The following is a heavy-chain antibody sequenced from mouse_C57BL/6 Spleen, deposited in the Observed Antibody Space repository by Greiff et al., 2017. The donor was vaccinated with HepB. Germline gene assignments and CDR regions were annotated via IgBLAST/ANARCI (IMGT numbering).Heavy chain of an antibody. CDR3: ARTVVATGWDYFDY. CDR1: GYSFTDYN. J-gene: IGHJ2*01. CDR2: INPNYGTT. D-gene: IGHD1-1*01. V-gene: IGHV1-39*01. Sequence: EVKLMESGPELVKPGASVKISCKASGYSFTDYNMNWVKQSNGKSLEWIGVINPNYGTTSYNQKFKGKATLTVDQSSSTAYMQLNSLTSEDSAVYYCARTVVATGWDYFDYWGQGTTLTVSS.